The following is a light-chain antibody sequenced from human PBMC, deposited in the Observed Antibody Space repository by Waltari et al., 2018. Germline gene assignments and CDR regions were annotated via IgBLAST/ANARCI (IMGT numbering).Light chain of an antibody. J-gene: IGKJ1*01. CDR3: QQYGSSPWT. Sequence: EIVLTQSPCTLSWSPGDRGTASCRASQSVSSSYLAWYQQKPGQDPRLLIYGASSRATGIPDRFSGSGSGTDFTLTISRLEPEDFAVYYCQQYGSSPWTFGQGTKVEIK. CDR2: GAS. V-gene: IGKV3-20*01. CDR1: QSVSSSY.